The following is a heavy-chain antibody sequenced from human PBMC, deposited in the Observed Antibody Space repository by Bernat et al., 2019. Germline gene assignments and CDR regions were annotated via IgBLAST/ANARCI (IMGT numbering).Heavy chain of an antibody. J-gene: IGHJ5*02. CDR3: ASRKQRGWFDP. D-gene: IGHD6-25*01. CDR1: GGSFSGYY. V-gene: IGHV4-34*01. Sequence: QVQLQQCGAGLLKPSETLSLTCAVYGGSFSGYYWSWIRQPPGKGLEWIGEINHSGSTNYNPSLKSRVTISVDTSKNQFSLKLSSGTAADTAVYYCASRKQRGWFDPWGQGALVTVSS. CDR2: INHSGST.